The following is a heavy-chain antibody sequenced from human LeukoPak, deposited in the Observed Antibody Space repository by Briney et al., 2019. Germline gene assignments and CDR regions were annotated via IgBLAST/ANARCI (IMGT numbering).Heavy chain of an antibody. CDR2: ISSSSGNI. CDR1: GFIFNTYS. CDR3: ARDESGSGWYRQYFQH. Sequence: TGGSLRLSCSASGFIFNTYSMNWVRQAPGNGLEWVSTISSSSGNIYYADSVQGRFTISRDNAKNSLYLQMNSLRAEDTAIYYCARDESGSGWYRQYFQHWGQGTLVTVSS. V-gene: IGHV3-21*01. J-gene: IGHJ1*01. D-gene: IGHD6-19*01.